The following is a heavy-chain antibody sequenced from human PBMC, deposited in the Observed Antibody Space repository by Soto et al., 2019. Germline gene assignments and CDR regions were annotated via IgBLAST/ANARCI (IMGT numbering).Heavy chain of an antibody. V-gene: IGHV5-51*01. Sequence: PXESLKISCKGSGYSVTSYWIGWVRQMPGKGLEWMGIIYPGDSDTRYSPSFQGQVTISADKSISTAYLQWSSLKASDTAMYYCARQDTAMVYDAFDIWGQGTMVTVSS. CDR1: GYSVTSYW. CDR3: ARQDTAMVYDAFDI. CDR2: IYPGDSDT. D-gene: IGHD5-18*01. J-gene: IGHJ3*02.